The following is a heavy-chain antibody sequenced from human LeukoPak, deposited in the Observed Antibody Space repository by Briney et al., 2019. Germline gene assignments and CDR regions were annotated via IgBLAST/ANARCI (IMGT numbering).Heavy chain of an antibody. CDR2: ISYDGSNK. D-gene: IGHD6-13*01. Sequence: GGSLRLSCAASGFTFSDYAMHWVRQAPGKGLEWVAVISYDGSNKYYADSVKGRFTISRDNSKNTLYLQMNSLRAEDTAVYYCAFTTGIAAAGTWNYFDYWGQGTLVTVSS. V-gene: IGHV3-30-3*01. CDR1: GFTFSDYA. J-gene: IGHJ4*02. CDR3: AFTTGIAAAGTWNYFDY.